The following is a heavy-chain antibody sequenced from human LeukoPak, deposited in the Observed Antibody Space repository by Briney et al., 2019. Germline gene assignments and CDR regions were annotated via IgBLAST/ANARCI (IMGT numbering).Heavy chain of an antibody. CDR1: GYSFTSYW. Sequence: GESLKISCKGSGYSFTSYWIGWVRQMPGKGLEWMGIIYPGDSDTRYSPSFQGQVTISADKSISTAYLQWSSLKASDTAMYYCARHYRSGYDYCYYYYMDVWGKGTTVTVSS. D-gene: IGHD5-12*01. CDR3: ARHYRSGYDYCYYYYMDV. V-gene: IGHV5-51*01. CDR2: IYPGDSDT. J-gene: IGHJ6*03.